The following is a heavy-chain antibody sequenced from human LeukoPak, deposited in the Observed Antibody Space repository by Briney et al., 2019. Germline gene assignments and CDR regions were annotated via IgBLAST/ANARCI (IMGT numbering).Heavy chain of an antibody. CDR2: IFHTGHT. CDR3: ARGFYGSGSHFDH. J-gene: IGHJ4*02. V-gene: IGHV4-30-2*01. Sequence: PSETLSLTCAVSGGSISSGDYPWSWIRQPPGKGLEWIGYIFHTGHTSYNPSLKSRVTISVDMSKNQIALKLSSVTAADTAVYYCARGFYGSGSHFDHWGQGSLVTVSS. CDR1: GGSISSGDYP. D-gene: IGHD3-10*01.